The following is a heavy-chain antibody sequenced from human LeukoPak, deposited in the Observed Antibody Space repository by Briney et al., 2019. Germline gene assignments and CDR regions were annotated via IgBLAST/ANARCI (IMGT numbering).Heavy chain of an antibody. D-gene: IGHD5-24*01. CDR2: ISVSSDTT. J-gene: IGHJ4*02. V-gene: IGHV3-23*01. CDR3: ARDGRDGYIDY. CDR1: GFSFDTYA. Sequence: GGSLRLSCVASGFSFDTYAMSWVRQTPGKGLEWVSIISVSSDTTHYADSVKGRFTISRDNSKNTLYLQMNSLRAEDTAVYYCARDGRDGYIDYWGQGTLVTVSS.